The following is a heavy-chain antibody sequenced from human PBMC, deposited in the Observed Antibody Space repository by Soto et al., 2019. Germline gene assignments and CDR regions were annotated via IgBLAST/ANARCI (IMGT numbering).Heavy chain of an antibody. CDR2: ISGSGGST. J-gene: IGHJ5*02. CDR1: GFTFSSYA. CDR3: ATQGSMVRGVINWFDP. D-gene: IGHD3-10*01. Sequence: GGSLRLSCAASGFTFSSYAMSWVRQAPGKGLEWVSAISGSGGSTYYADSVKGRFTISRDNSKNTLYLQMNNLRAEDTAVYHCATQGSMVRGVINWFDPWGQGTLVTVSS. V-gene: IGHV3-23*01.